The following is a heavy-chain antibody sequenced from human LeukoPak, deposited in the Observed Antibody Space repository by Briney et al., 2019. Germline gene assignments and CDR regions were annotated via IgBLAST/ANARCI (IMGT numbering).Heavy chain of an antibody. Sequence: SVKVSCKASGGTFSSYAISWVRQAPGQGLEWMGGIIPVFGTANYAQKFQGRVTITADESTSTAYMELSSLRSEDTAVYYCARSAVRGVYYYYGMDVWGQGTTVTVSS. CDR1: GGTFSSYA. J-gene: IGHJ6*02. V-gene: IGHV1-69*13. CDR2: IIPVFGTA. CDR3: ARSAVRGVYYYYGMDV.